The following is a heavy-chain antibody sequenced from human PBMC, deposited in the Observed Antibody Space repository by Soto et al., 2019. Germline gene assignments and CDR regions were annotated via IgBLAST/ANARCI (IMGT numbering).Heavy chain of an antibody. Sequence: QVQLVESGGGVVQPGRSLRLSCAASGFTFSSYAMHWVRQAPGKGLEWVAVISYDGSNKYYADSVKGRFTISRDNSKNTLYLQMNILRAEDTAVYYCARDEGYYDNRGYYFDYWGQGTLVTVSS. CDR3: ARDEGYYDNRGYYFDY. D-gene: IGHD3-22*01. CDR2: ISYDGSNK. CDR1: GFTFSSYA. V-gene: IGHV3-30-3*01. J-gene: IGHJ4*02.